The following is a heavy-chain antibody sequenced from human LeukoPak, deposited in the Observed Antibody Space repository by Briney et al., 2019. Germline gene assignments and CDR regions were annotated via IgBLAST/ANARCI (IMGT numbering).Heavy chain of an antibody. CDR3: ARDRLYSSGWYDAPSFDY. J-gene: IGHJ4*02. D-gene: IGHD6-19*01. Sequence: SETLSLTCTVSGGSISSSSYYWGWIRQPPGKGLEWIGSIYYSGSTYYNPSLKSRVTISVDTSKNQFSLKLSSVTAADTAAYYCARDRLYSSGWYDAPSFDYWGQGTLVTVSS. CDR1: GGSISSSSYY. V-gene: IGHV4-39*07. CDR2: IYYSGST.